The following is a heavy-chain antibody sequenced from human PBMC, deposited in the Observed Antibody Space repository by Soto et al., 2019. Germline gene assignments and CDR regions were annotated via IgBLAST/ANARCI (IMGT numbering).Heavy chain of an antibody. CDR1: GGSISSCGYY. Sequence: QVQLQESGPGLVKPSQTLSLTCTVSGGSISSCGYYWSWIRQHPVKGLEWIGYIYYRGSTYYNTSLKSRVTISVDTSKNQFSLKLSSVTAADTAVYYCARDSSGWYSQFDYWGQGTLVTVSS. D-gene: IGHD6-19*01. CDR3: ARDSSGWYSQFDY. V-gene: IGHV4-31*03. J-gene: IGHJ4*02. CDR2: IYYRGST.